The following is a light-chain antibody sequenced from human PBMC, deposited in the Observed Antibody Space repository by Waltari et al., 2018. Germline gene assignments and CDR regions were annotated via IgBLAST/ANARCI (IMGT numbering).Light chain of an antibody. V-gene: IGKV2-28*01. CDR3: MQDLQTPLT. Sequence: DIVRTQSPLSLPVTPGEPASISCRCSHSLLHSNGSDYLDWYLQKPGQGPQLLIYLGANRAAGVPYRFSGSVSGTDFTLKISRVEAEDVGVYYGMQDLQTPLTFGGGTKVEIK. CDR1: HSLLHSNGSDY. J-gene: IGKJ4*02. CDR2: LGA.